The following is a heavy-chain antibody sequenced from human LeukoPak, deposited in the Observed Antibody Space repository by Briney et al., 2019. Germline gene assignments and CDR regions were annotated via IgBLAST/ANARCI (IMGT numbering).Heavy chain of an antibody. Sequence: SETLSLTCTVSGGSISSYYWSWIRQPPGKGLEWVGYIYYSGSTNYNPSLKSRVTISVDTSKNQFSLKLSSVTAADTAVYYCARGGALGYYYYYMDVWGKGTTVTISS. D-gene: IGHD1-26*01. J-gene: IGHJ6*03. CDR1: GGSISSYY. CDR2: IYYSGST. CDR3: ARGGALGYYYYYMDV. V-gene: IGHV4-59*01.